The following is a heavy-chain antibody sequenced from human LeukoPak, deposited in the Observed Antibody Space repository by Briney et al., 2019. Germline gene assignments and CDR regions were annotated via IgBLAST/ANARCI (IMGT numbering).Heavy chain of an antibody. CDR2: ITNNNGKT. Sequence: GGSLRLSCVASGFTVSRVAMSWVRHVPGKGLEWVSSITNNNGKTYYADPVKGRFTISRDESENTVYLQMNNLRAEDTAVYYCAKDHPSSGWPTFEYWGQGTLVTVSP. CDR1: GFTVSRVA. J-gene: IGHJ4*02. D-gene: IGHD6-19*01. V-gene: IGHV3-23*01. CDR3: AKDHPSSGWPTFEY.